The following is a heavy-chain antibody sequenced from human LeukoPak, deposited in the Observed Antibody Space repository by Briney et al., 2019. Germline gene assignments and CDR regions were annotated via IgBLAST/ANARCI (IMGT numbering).Heavy chain of an antibody. Sequence: GGSLRLSCAASGFTVSSNYMSWVRQAPGKGLEWVPVIYSGGSTYYADSVKGRFTISRDNSKDTLYLQMNSLRAEDTAVYYCARERNVDTAMATFDYWGQGTLVTVSS. D-gene: IGHD5-18*01. J-gene: IGHJ4*02. CDR2: IYSGGST. CDR3: ARERNVDTAMATFDY. CDR1: GFTVSSNY. V-gene: IGHV3-66*01.